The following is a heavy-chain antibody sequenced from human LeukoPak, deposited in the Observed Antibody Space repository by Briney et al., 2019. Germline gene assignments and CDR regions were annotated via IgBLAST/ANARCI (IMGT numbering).Heavy chain of an antibody. D-gene: IGHD5-18*01. CDR2: INPNSGGT. CDR3: ARGGGYSYGHARDY. J-gene: IGHJ4*02. CDR1: GYSFTGYY. Sequence: GASVKVSCRASGYSFTGYYMHWVRQAPGQGLEWMGRINPNSGGTNYAQKFQGRVTMTRDTSISTAYMELSRLRSDDTAVYYCARGGGYSYGHARDYWGQGTLVTVSS. V-gene: IGHV1-2*06.